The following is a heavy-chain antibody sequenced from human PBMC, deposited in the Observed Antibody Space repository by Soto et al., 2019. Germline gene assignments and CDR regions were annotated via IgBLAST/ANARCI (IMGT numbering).Heavy chain of an antibody. D-gene: IGHD3-22*01. CDR3: ARSPITMIVPDI. V-gene: IGHV5-10-1*01. J-gene: IGHJ3*02. CDR1: GYRFTSYW. Sequence: GESLKISCKGSGYRFTSYWISWVRQMPGKGLEWMGRIDPSDSYTNYSPSFQGHVTISADKSISTAYLQWSSLKASDTAMYYCARSPITMIVPDIWGQGTMVTVSS. CDR2: IDPSDSYT.